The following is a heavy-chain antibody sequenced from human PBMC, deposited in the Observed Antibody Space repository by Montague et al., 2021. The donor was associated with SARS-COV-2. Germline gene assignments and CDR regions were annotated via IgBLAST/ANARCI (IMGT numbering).Heavy chain of an antibody. Sequence: SLRLSCAASGFTFSAYWMTWVRQAPGKGLEWVASISQGGSEENSVDSVKGRFTISRDNAKSSLYLQMNSLRAEDTAVFYCARVVSNGWTFDYWGQGTPVTVSS. J-gene: IGHJ4*02. CDR1: GFTFSAYW. CDR2: ISQGGSEE. V-gene: IGHV3-7*03. D-gene: IGHD6-19*01. CDR3: ARVVSNGWTFDY.